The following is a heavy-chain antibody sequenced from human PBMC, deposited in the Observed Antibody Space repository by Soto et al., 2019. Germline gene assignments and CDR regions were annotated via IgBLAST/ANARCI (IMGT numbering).Heavy chain of an antibody. CDR1: GFTVSNSY. CDR2: IYSGGST. D-gene: IGHD3-10*01. V-gene: IGHV3-66*01. J-gene: IGHJ4*02. CDR3: SRCDGSATYCFFFAY. Sequence: EVQVVESGGGLVQSGGSLTLSCAAYGFTVSNSYMSWVRQAPGKGLEWVSAIYSGGSTYYADSVKSRFTISRDNSRNTLYLQMNSLRAEDTAVYFCSRCDGSATYCFFFAYWGQGTPVTVSS.